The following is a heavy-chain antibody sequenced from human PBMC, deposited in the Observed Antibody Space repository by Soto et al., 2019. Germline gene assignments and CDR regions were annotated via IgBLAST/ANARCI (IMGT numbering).Heavy chain of an antibody. CDR2: ISAYNGNT. Sequence: ASVKVSCKASGYTFTSYGISWVRQAPGQGLEWMGWISAYNGNTNYAQKLQGRVTMTTDTSTSTAYMELRSLRSDDTAVYYCARGGGYDWYYYYGMDVWGQGATVTVSS. CDR3: ARGGGYDWYYYYGMDV. D-gene: IGHD5-12*01. CDR1: GYTFTSYG. V-gene: IGHV1-18*01. J-gene: IGHJ6*02.